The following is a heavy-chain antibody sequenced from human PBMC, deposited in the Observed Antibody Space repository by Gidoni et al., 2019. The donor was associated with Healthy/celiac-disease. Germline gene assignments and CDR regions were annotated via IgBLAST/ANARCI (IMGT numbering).Heavy chain of an antibody. V-gene: IGHV3-73*02. Sequence: EVQLVESGGGLVQPGGSLKLSCAASGFTFSGSAMHWVRQASGKGLEWVGRIRSKANSYATAYAASVKGRFTISRDDSKNTAYLQMNSLKTEDTAVYYCTSLQANNGGVYWGQGTLVTVSS. CDR2: IRSKANSYAT. J-gene: IGHJ4*02. CDR1: GFTFSGSA. D-gene: IGHD4-17*01. CDR3: TSLQANNGGVY.